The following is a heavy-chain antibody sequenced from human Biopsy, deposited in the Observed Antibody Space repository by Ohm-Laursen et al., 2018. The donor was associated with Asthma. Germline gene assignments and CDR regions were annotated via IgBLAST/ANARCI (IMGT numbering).Heavy chain of an antibody. CDR3: VRDGTDDAFDI. V-gene: IGHV3-30*06. J-gene: IGHJ3*02. D-gene: IGHD1-1*01. CDR1: GFSLSNFA. CDR2: ISKDASTQ. Sequence: SLRLSCAASGFSLSNFAIHWVRQAPGKGLEWVGVISKDASTQDYADSVKGRFTMARDNSKNTLDLQMNSLREEDTAVYYCVRDGTDDAFDIWGQGTVVSVSS.